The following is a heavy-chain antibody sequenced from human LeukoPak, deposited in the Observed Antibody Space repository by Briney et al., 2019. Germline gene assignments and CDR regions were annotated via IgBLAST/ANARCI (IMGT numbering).Heavy chain of an antibody. Sequence: GGTLRLSCAASGFDFSSYGMTWVRQAPGKGLEWVSVVYSGGYTYYSDSVKGRFTISRDNSKNTVYLQMNSLRAEDTAVYYCAITGNPATGDYWGQGTLVTVSS. J-gene: IGHJ4*02. D-gene: IGHD1-20*01. CDR3: AITGNPATGDY. CDR1: GFDFSSYG. CDR2: VYSGGYT. V-gene: IGHV3-53*01.